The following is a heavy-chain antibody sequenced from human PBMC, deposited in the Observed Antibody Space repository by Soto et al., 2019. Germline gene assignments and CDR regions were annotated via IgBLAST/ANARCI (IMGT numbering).Heavy chain of an antibody. J-gene: IGHJ5*02. CDR1: GYTLNEVA. Sequence: QVQLVQSGAEVKKPGASVKVSCKVSGYTLNEVAMHWVRQAPGKGLEWLGGFDPDEAETIYAQHFQGRVTMTEDTSTDTVYMELSSLRSEDTALYFSTAYHGDYNFDHWGKGTLVTVSS. CDR2: FDPDEAET. V-gene: IGHV1-24*01. CDR3: TAYHGDYNFDH. D-gene: IGHD4-17*01.